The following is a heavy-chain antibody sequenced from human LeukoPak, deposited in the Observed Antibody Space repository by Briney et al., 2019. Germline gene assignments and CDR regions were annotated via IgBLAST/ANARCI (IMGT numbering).Heavy chain of an antibody. J-gene: IGHJ4*02. CDR1: GGSFSGYY. D-gene: IGHD3-3*01. CDR2: INHSGST. V-gene: IGHV4-34*01. CDR3: ASSSTSYCDFWSGYYFHY. Sequence: PSETLSLTCAVYGGSFSGYYWSWIRQPPGKGLEWIGEINHSGSTNYNPSLKSRVTISVDTSKNQFSLKLSSVTAADTAVYYCASSSTSYCDFWSGYYFHYWGQGTLVTVSS.